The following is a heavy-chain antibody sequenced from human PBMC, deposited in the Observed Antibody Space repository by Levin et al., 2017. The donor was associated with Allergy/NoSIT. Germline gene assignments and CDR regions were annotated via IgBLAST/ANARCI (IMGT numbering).Heavy chain of an antibody. J-gene: IGHJ4*02. CDR2: ISYDGSNK. Sequence: GGSLRLSCAASGFTFSSYGMHWVRQAPGKGLEWVAVISYDGSNKYYADSVKGRFTISRDNSKNTLYLQMNSLRAEDTAVYYCAKDLRYYYEPRDWGQGTLVTVSS. D-gene: IGHD3-22*01. CDR3: AKDLRYYYEPRD. CDR1: GFTFSSYG. V-gene: IGHV3-30*18.